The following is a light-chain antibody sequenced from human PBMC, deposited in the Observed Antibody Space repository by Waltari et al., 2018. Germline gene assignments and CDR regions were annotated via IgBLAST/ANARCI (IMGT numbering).Light chain of an antibody. CDR1: SSNIWAGYD. V-gene: IGLV1-40*01. CDR2: GNS. Sequence: QSVLTQPPSVSGATGQRVTIPCTGSSSNIWAGYDVHRYQQLPGTAPKPLIYGNSNRPSGVPDRFSGSKSGTSASLAITGLQAEDEADYYCQSYDSSLSGGVFGGGTKLTVL. J-gene: IGLJ2*01. CDR3: QSYDSSLSGGV.